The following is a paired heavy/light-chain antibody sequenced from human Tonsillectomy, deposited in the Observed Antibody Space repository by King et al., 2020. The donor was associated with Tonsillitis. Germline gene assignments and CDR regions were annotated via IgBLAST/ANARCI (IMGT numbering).Heavy chain of an antibody. J-gene: IGHJ4*02. Sequence: QVQLVESGGGVVQPGRSLRLSCAASGFTFRNYAMNWVRQAPGKGLEWVTVISYDGTNEYYADSVKGRFTISRDNSKKKLYLQMNSLRAEDTAVYYCARESIAAAGSPLDYWGQGTLVTVSS. D-gene: IGHD6-13*01. CDR2: ISYDGTNE. CDR3: ARESIAAAGSPLDY. V-gene: IGHV3-30-3*01. CDR1: GFTFRNYA.
Light chain of an antibody. Sequence: EIVMTQSPATLSVSPGERATLSCRASQSVSSDLAWYQQKPGQAPRLLIYGASTRATGIPAKFSGSGSGTEFTLTISSLQSEDFAVYYCQQFNNWPRTFGQGTKVEIK. J-gene: IGKJ1*01. CDR1: QSVSSD. CDR3: QQFNNWPRT. CDR2: GAS. V-gene: IGKV3-15*01.